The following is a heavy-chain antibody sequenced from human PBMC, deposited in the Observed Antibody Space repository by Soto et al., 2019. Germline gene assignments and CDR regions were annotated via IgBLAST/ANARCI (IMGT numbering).Heavy chain of an antibody. CDR1: GCTFASYY. D-gene: IGHD6-13*01. CDR2: INPSGGST. J-gene: IGHJ5*02. Sequence: ASVKVSCKSSGCTFASYYMHGVRQSPGQGLEWMGIINPSGGSTSYARKFQGRVTMTRDTSTSTVYMELSSLRSEDTAVYYCARDRGQQLVNWFDPWGQGTLVTVSS. CDR3: ARDRGQQLVNWFDP. V-gene: IGHV1-46*01.